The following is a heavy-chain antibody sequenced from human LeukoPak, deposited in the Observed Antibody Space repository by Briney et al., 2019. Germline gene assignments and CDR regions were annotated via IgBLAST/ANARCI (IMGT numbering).Heavy chain of an antibody. V-gene: IGHV1-18*01. Sequence: ASVKVSCKASGYTFTSYGISWVRQAPGQGLEWMGWISAYNGNTNYAQKLQGRVTMTTDTSTSTAYMELRSLRSDDTAVYYCANFACCHYDSESGYWGQGTLVTVSS. D-gene: IGHD3-22*01. J-gene: IGHJ4*02. CDR1: GYTFTSYG. CDR3: ANFACCHYDSESGY. CDR2: ISAYNGNT.